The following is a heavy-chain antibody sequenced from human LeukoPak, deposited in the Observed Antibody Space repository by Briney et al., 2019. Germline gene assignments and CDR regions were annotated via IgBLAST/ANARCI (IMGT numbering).Heavy chain of an antibody. V-gene: IGHV4-39*07. CDR3: TRELSGSQDY. CDR2: IYYSGST. D-gene: IGHD3-22*01. Sequence: SETLSLTCTVSGGSISSSSYYWGWIRQPPGKGLEWIGSIYYSGSTYYNPSLKSRVTISVDTSKNQFSLKLSSVTAADTAVYYSTRELSGSQDYWGQGTLVTVSS. CDR1: GGSISSSSYY. J-gene: IGHJ4*02.